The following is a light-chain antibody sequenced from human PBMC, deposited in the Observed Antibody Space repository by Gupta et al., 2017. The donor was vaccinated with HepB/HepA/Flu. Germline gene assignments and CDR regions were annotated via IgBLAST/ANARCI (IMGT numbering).Light chain of an antibody. CDR3: HQYNNWPPWT. V-gene: IGKV3-15*01. J-gene: IGKJ1*01. CDR2: GAS. CDR1: QRVGTN. Sequence: ETVMTQSPATLSVSPGERVTLSCRASQRVGTNLAWYQQKPGQAPRLLINGASTRATGIPARFSGSGCGTDFTLSISSRQSEDFAVYYCHQYNNWPPWTFGQGTKVE.